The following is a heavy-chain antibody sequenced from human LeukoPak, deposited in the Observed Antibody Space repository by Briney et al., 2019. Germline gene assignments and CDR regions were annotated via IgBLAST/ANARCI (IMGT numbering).Heavy chain of an antibody. CDR2: IIPIFGTA. J-gene: IGHJ4*02. CDR3: AREGVGSPRYIVGATGFDY. V-gene: IGHV1-69*01. Sequence: SVRVSCKASGGTFSSYAISWVRQAPGQGLEWMGGIIPIFGTANYAQKFQGRVTITADESTSTAYMELSSLRSEDTAVYYCAREGVGSPRYIVGATGFDYWGQGTLVTVSS. CDR1: GGTFSSYA. D-gene: IGHD1-26*01.